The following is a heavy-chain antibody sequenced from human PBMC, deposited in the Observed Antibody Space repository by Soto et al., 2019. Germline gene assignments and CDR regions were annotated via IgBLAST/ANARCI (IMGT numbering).Heavy chain of an antibody. CDR3: SRDTKYSNTPFPFDF. CDR1: GFTFADAW. J-gene: IGHJ4*02. CDR2: VLSKADGGKT. V-gene: IGHV3-15*01. Sequence: GGSLRLSCTASGFTFADAWMSWVRQVPGKGLEWITRVLSKADGGKTEYDASVKDRFTISRDDSKNIAYLEMNSLQTEDTAVYYCSRDTKYSNTPFPFDFWGQGTLVTVSS. D-gene: IGHD6-13*01.